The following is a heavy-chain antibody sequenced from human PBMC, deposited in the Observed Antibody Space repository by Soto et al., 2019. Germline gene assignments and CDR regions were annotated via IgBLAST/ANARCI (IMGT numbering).Heavy chain of an antibody. CDR1: GSSINSSGYY. CDR2: MFYGVST. J-gene: IGHJ4*02. Sequence: SETLSLTCTVSGSSINSSGYYWGWIRQPPGKGLEWIGSMFYGVSTYYNPSLKSRVTVSVDTSKNQFSLNLRFVTAADTAVYYCARLPSRHLVDYWGQGTLVTVSS. V-gene: IGHV4-39*01. D-gene: IGHD3-3*02. CDR3: ARLPSRHLVDY.